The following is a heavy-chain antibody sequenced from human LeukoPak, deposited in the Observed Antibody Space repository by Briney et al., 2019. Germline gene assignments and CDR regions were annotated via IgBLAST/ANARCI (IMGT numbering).Heavy chain of an antibody. CDR1: GYTFTSYD. V-gene: IGHV1-8*01. Sequence: ASVKVSCKASGYTFTSYDINWVRQATGQGLEWMGWMNPNSGNTGYAQKFQGRVTMTRNTSISTAYMELSSLRSEDTAVYYCARGVLRSGYYGKHGELDYWGQGTLVTVSS. J-gene: IGHJ4*02. CDR2: MNPNSGNT. D-gene: IGHD3-3*01. CDR3: ARGVLRSGYYGKHGELDY.